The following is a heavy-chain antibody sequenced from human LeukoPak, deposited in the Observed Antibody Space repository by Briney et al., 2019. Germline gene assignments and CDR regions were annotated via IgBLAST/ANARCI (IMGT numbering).Heavy chain of an antibody. V-gene: IGHV4-31*03. CDR3: ARAGYCSGGSCYADGFDP. J-gene: IGHJ5*02. CDR2: IYYSGST. CDR1: GGSISSGGYY. Sequence: SETLSLTCTVSGGSISSGGYYWSWIRQHPGKGLEWIGYIYYSGSTYYNPSLKSRVTISEDTSKNQFSLKLSSVTAADTAVYYCARAGYCSGGSCYADGFDPWGQGTLVTVSS. D-gene: IGHD2-15*01.